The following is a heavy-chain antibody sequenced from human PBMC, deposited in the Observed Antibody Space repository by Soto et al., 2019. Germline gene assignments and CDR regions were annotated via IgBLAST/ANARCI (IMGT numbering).Heavy chain of an antibody. D-gene: IGHD2-21*02. CDR3: AKGLAYRGGDCNDAFDI. J-gene: IGHJ3*02. Sequence: TLSLTGPVSGVSISSGGYYWSCIRRDRGQGLEWIGYIYYSGSTYYNPSLKSRVTISVDTSKNQFSLKLSSVTAEDTAVYYCAKGLAYRGGDCNDAFDIWGKATILTTSS. CDR1: GVSISSGGYY. V-gene: IGHV4-31*03. CDR2: IYYSGST.